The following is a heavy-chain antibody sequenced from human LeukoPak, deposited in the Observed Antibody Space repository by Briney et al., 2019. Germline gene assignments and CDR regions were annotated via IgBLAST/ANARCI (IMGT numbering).Heavy chain of an antibody. Sequence: GTSLRLSCAASGFTFSSHGIHWVRQAPGKGLEWVAVVSSDGGTTYYADSVKGRFTLSRDDSRNTVYLQLNNLRVEDTAIYYCAKANWVSNADAVWWGQGTQVTVSS. CDR2: VSSDGGTT. D-gene: IGHD1-1*01. CDR1: GFTFSSHG. CDR3: AKANWVSNADAVW. V-gene: IGHV3-33*08. J-gene: IGHJ4*02.